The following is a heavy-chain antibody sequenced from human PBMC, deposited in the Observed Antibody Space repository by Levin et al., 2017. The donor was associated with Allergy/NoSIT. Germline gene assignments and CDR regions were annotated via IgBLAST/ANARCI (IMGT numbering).Heavy chain of an antibody. CDR1: GFTFSRYW. J-gene: IGHJ4*02. CDR2: TNEDGSIK. D-gene: IGHD3-16*01. Sequence: GGSLRLSCAASGFTFSRYWMHWVRQAPGKGLEWVSRTNEDGSIKTYADSVKDRFSISRDNAKNTLYLHMNSLRAEDTAVYYCSRDLLGADDYWGQGTLVTVSS. V-gene: IGHV3-74*01. CDR3: SRDLLGADDY.